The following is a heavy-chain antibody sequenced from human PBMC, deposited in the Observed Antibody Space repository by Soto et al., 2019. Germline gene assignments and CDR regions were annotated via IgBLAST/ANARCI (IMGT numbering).Heavy chain of an antibody. J-gene: IGHJ2*01. V-gene: IGHV3-23*01. CDR2: IHGSGAIT. D-gene: IGHD3-10*01. Sequence: GGSLRLSCAASGLTFSRFAMSWVRQAPGKGLEWVATIHGSGAITNYADSVRGRFTISRDNSKDTMYLQLNTLRVEDTAVYYCAKDKGPGSYTNWCFDVWGRGTLVTVSS. CDR3: AKDKGPGSYTNWCFDV. CDR1: GLTFSRFA.